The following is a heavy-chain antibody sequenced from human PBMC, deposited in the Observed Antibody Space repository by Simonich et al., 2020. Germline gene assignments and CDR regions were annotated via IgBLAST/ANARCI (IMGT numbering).Heavy chain of an antibody. D-gene: IGHD3-10*01. V-gene: IGHV1-2*02. CDR2: ITPNRGGT. Sequence: QVQLVQSGAEVKKPGASVKVSCKASGYTFTGYYMHWVRQAPGQGRGWMRRITPNRGGTNYAQKIQGRVTMTRDTSISTAYMELSRLRSDDTAVYYCARWPSIPASYGSGSYFDYWGQGTLVTVSS. CDR3: ARWPSIPASYGSGSYFDY. J-gene: IGHJ4*02. CDR1: GYTFTGYY.